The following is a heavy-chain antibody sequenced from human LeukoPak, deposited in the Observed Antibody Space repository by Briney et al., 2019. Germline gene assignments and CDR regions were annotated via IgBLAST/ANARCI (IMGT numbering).Heavy chain of an antibody. Sequence: GGSLRLSCAASGFTFSSYWMHWVRQAPGKGLVWVSRINSDGSRTTYADSVKGRFTISRDNSKNTLYLQMNSLRAEDTAVYYCAKGGGYEAQYYYYYLDVWGKGTTVTISS. V-gene: IGHV3-74*01. CDR2: INSDGSRT. D-gene: IGHD5-12*01. CDR3: AKGGGYEAQYYYYYLDV. J-gene: IGHJ6*03. CDR1: GFTFSSYW.